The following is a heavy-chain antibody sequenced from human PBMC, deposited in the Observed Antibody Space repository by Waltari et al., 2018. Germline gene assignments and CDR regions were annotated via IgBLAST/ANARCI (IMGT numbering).Heavy chain of an antibody. CDR1: GGTFSSYA. D-gene: IGHD3-16*01. CDR2: IIPIFGTA. V-gene: IGHV1-69*08. CDR3: ARDGVIHRAFDI. J-gene: IGHJ3*02. Sequence: QVQLVQSGAEVKKPGSSVKVSCKASGGTFSSYAISWVRQAPGQGLGWMGRIIPIFGTANYAQKFQGRVTITADKSTSTAYMELSSLRAEDTAVYYCARDGVIHRAFDIWGQGTMVTVSS.